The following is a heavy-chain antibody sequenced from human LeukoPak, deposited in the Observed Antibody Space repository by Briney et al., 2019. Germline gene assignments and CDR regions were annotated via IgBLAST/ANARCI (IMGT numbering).Heavy chain of an antibody. CDR3: ARVTGLSSGYYYSDY. J-gene: IGHJ4*02. V-gene: IGHV4-39*07. D-gene: IGHD3-3*01. CDR2: ISYSGST. CDR1: GDSISSTSYY. Sequence: SETLSLTCTVSGDSISSTSYYWGCWIRQPPGKGLEWIGSISYSGSTFYNPSLKSRVTISVDTSKKQFSLKPRSVTAADTAVYYCARVTGLSSGYYYSDYWGQGTLVTVSS.